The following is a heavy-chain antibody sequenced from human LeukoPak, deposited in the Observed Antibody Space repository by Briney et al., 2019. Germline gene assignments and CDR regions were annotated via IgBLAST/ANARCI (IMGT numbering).Heavy chain of an antibody. CDR2: IYYSGST. Sequence: SSETLSLTCAIYGGSFSDYVWSWVRQPPGKGLEWIGYIYYSGSTNYNPSLKSRVTISVDTSKNQFSLKLSSVTAADTAVYYCAGGRYSSSWYVGYWGQGTLVTVSS. V-gene: IGHV4-59*01. D-gene: IGHD6-13*01. CDR3: AGGRYSSSWYVGY. CDR1: GGSFSDYV. J-gene: IGHJ4*02.